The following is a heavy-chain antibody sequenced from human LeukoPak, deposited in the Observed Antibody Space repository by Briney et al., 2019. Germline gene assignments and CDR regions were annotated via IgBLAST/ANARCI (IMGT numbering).Heavy chain of an antibody. D-gene: IGHD1-26*01. Sequence: GGSLRLSCAASGFTFTSYWMHWVRQAPGKGLVWVSRINTDGSSTTYADSGKGRFTISRDNAKNTLYLQMNSLRAEGTAVYYCARVEVVGATQGAYDAFDIWGQGTMVTVSS. V-gene: IGHV3-74*01. CDR3: ARVEVVGATQGAYDAFDI. CDR2: INTDGSST. CDR1: GFTFTSYW. J-gene: IGHJ3*02.